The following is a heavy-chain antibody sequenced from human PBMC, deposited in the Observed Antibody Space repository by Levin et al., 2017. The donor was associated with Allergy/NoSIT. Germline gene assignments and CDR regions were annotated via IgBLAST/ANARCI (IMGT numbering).Heavy chain of an antibody. CDR1: GFTFSSYW. Sequence: LSLTCAASGFTFSSYWMHWVRQAPGKGLVWVSRIKSDGSSTSYADSVKGRFTISRDNAKNTLYLQMNSLRAEDTAVYYCARDPEGYLYGMDVWGQGTTVTVSS. CDR2: IKSDGSST. CDR3: ARDPEGYLYGMDV. J-gene: IGHJ6*02. V-gene: IGHV3-74*01.